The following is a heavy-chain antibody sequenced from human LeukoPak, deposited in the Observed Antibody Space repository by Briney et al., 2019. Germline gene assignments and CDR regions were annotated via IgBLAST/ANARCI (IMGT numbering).Heavy chain of an antibody. J-gene: IGHJ6*03. V-gene: IGHV4-59*11. CDR2: IYYSGST. CDR1: GGSISSHY. CDR3: AGRIADPHDYYYYMDV. Sequence: SETLSLTCTVSGGSISSHYWSWIRQPPGKGLEWIGYIYYSGSTNYNPSLKSRVTISVDTSKNQFSLKLSSVTAADTAVYYCAGRIADPHDYYYYMDVWGKGTTVTVSS. D-gene: IGHD6-13*01.